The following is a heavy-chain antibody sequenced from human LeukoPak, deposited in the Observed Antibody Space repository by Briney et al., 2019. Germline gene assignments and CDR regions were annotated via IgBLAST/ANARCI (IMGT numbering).Heavy chain of an antibody. J-gene: IGHJ4*02. CDR2: MYDSGRT. Sequence: SETLSLTCTVSGGSNSSSSDFWGWIRQPPGKGLDWIGTMYDSGRTYYNSSLKSRVTISVDTSKNQFSLKLSSVTAADTAVYYCARGDGTYYYDSSGYYPSLYFDYWGQGTLVTVSS. CDR3: ARGDGTYYYDSSGYYPSLYFDY. D-gene: IGHD3-22*01. V-gene: IGHV4-39*07. CDR1: GGSNSSSSDF.